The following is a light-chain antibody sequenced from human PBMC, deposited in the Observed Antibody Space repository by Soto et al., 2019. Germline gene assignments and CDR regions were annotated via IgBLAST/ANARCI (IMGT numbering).Light chain of an antibody. Sequence: DIVMTQSPDSLAVSLGERATINCKSSQGVLHSSSNRFSIAWYQQKPGLPPKLIIYWASARESGVPDRFSGSGSGTDFTLTISSLQAEDVEVYYCQQYFSTPTFGQGTKLEVK. CDR3: QQYFSTPT. V-gene: IGKV4-1*01. CDR1: QGVLHSSSNRFS. CDR2: WAS. J-gene: IGKJ2*01.